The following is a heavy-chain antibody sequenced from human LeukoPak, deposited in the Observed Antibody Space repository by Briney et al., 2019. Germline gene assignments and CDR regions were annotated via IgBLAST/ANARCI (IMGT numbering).Heavy chain of an antibody. J-gene: IGHJ6*02. CDR3: ARDLRRLHYYYGMDV. CDR2: IIPILGIA. D-gene: IGHD4-17*01. CDR1: GGTFSSYA. Sequence: GASVKVPCKASGGTFSSYAISWVRQAPGQGLEWMGRIIPILGIANYAQKFQGRVTITADKSTSTAYMELSSLRSEDTAVYYCARDLRRLHYYYGMDVWGQGTTVTVSS. V-gene: IGHV1-69*04.